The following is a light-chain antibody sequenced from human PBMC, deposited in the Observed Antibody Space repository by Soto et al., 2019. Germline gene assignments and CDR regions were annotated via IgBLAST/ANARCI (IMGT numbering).Light chain of an antibody. CDR1: KNDIGVYDF. Sequence: QSALTQPPSASGSPGQSVTISCTGTKNDIGVYDFVSWYQHHPGKSPRLIIYEVVQRPSGVLDRFSGSQSGNTASLTVSGLQAEDEADYFCKSYAGSNTYVFRSGTKVTVL. CDR3: KSYAGSNTYV. V-gene: IGLV2-8*01. CDR2: EVV. J-gene: IGLJ1*01.